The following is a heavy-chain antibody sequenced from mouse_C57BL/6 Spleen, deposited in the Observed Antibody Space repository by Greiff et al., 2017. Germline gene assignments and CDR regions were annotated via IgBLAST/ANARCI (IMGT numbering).Heavy chain of an antibody. J-gene: IGHJ4*01. Sequence: VKLQESGAELVKPGASVKLSCKASGYTFTEYTINWVKQRSGQGLEWIGWFYPGSGSIKYNEKFKDKATLTADKSSRTVYMELSRLTTEDSAVYFGARHGYPYYAMDYWGQGTSVTVSS. CDR2: FYPGSGSI. CDR3: ARHGYPYYAMDY. CDR1: GYTFTEYT. V-gene: IGHV1-62-2*01. D-gene: IGHD1-1*01.